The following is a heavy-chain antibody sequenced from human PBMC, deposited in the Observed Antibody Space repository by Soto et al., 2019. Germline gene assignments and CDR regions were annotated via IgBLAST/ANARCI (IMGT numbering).Heavy chain of an antibody. V-gene: IGHV1-8*01. CDR1: GYTFTSYD. Sequence: QVQLVQSGAEVKKPGASVKVSCKASGYTFTSYDINWVRQATGQGLEWMGWMNTNSGNTGYAQKFQGRVTMTTNTSISXAYXXXSXLRSEDTAVYYXARTLYGDNVDYWGQGTLVTVSS. J-gene: IGHJ4*02. CDR2: MNTNSGNT. CDR3: ARTLYGDNVDY. D-gene: IGHD4-17*01.